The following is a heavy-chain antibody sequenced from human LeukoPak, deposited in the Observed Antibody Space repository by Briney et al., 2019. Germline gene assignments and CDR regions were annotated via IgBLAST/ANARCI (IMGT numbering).Heavy chain of an antibody. J-gene: IGHJ4*02. CDR2: IYYSGST. Sequence: SETLSLTCTVSGGSISSYYWSWIRQPPGKGLEWIGYIYYSGSTNYNPSLKSRVTISVDTSKNQFSLKLSSVTAADTAVYYCARGELSYDILTGYYPIPYFDYWGQGTLVTVSS. V-gene: IGHV4-59*01. D-gene: IGHD3-9*01. CDR3: ARGELSYDILTGYYPIPYFDY. CDR1: GGSISSYY.